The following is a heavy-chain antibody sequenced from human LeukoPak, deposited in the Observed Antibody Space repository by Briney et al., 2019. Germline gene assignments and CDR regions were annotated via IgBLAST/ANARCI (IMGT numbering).Heavy chain of an antibody. J-gene: IGHJ3*02. CDR2: INPNSGGT. CDR3: ARDRGYCSSTSCYGDDAFDI. D-gene: IGHD2-2*01. CDR1: GYTFTGYY. V-gene: IGHV1-2*06. Sequence: ASAKVSCRASGYTFTGYYMHWVRQAPGQGLEWMGRINPNSGGTNYAQKFQGRVTMTRDTSISTAYMELSRLRSDDTAVYYCARDRGYCSSTSCYGDDAFDIWGQGTMVTVSS.